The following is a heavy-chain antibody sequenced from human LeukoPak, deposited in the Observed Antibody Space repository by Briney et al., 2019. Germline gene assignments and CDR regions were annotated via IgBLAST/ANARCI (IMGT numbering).Heavy chain of an antibody. CDR2: ISSSSSTI. CDR1: GFSFSTYT. V-gene: IGHV3-48*02. D-gene: IGHD6-13*01. CDR3: ARAGGNRSSWYNDY. Sequence: PGGSLRLSCAASGFSFSTYTMNWVRQAPGKGLDWVSYISSSSSTIYYADSVKGRFTISRDNANNSLYLQMNSLRDEDTAVYYCARAGGNRSSWYNDYWGRDPWSPSPQ. J-gene: IGHJ4*02.